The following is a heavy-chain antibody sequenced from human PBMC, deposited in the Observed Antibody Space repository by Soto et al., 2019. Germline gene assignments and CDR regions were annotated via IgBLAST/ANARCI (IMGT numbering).Heavy chain of an antibody. D-gene: IGHD4-4*01. CDR1: GFSLSTSGVG. Sequence: QITLKESGPTLVKPTQTLTLTCTFSGFSLSTSGVGVGWIRQPPGKALEWLALIYWDDDKRYSPSLKSRLTITKDTSKNQVVLTMTNMDPVDTATYYCAHRSVTTVTRWFDPWGQGTLVTVSS. V-gene: IGHV2-5*02. J-gene: IGHJ5*02. CDR3: AHRSVTTVTRWFDP. CDR2: IYWDDDK.